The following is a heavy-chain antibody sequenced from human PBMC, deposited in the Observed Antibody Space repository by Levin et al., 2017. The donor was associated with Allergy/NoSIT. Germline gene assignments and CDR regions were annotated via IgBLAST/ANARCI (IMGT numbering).Heavy chain of an antibody. V-gene: IGHV4-28*01. CDR1: GSSITNFIW. CDR2: IYHNGAT. J-gene: IGHJ4*02. CDR3: ARMARSHHFDN. Sequence: SQTLSLTCSVSGSSITNFIWWGWIRQPPGKGLEWIGYIYHNGATQYNPSLKSRATLSVDSPKNQIFLSLSPLTAVDTAVYYCARMARSHHFDNWGQGTLVAVS.